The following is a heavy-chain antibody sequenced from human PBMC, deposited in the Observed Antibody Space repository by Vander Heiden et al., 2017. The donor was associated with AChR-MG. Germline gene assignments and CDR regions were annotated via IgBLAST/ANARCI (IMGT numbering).Heavy chain of an antibody. V-gene: IGHV1-2*06. J-gene: IGHJ3*02. CDR3: ASVTTVTVWYAFDI. CDR2: IKPNSGGT. Sequence: QVQLVQSGAEVKKPGASVEVSCRASGYTFTGYSLHWVRQAPGQGREWMGLIKPNSGGTNYAHKGQGRVTMTRYTSISTAYMELSRMRYDDMAVYYCASVTTVTVWYAFDIWGLGKMVTVSA. CDR1: GYTFTGYS. D-gene: IGHD4-17*01.